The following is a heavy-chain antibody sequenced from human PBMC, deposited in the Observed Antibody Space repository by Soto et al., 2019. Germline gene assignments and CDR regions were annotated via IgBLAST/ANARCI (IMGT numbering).Heavy chain of an antibody. CDR1: GFTFSAYN. D-gene: IGHD3-22*01. CDR3: ARSDSSGWDDFDY. CDR2: ITSISSSM. Sequence: GGSLRLSCAASGFTFSAYNMNWVRQAPGKGLEWVSSITSISSSMNYADSVKGRFTISRDNARNSLYLQMNSLRDEDTAVYYCARSDSSGWDDFDYWGQGTLVTVSS. J-gene: IGHJ4*02. V-gene: IGHV3-21*01.